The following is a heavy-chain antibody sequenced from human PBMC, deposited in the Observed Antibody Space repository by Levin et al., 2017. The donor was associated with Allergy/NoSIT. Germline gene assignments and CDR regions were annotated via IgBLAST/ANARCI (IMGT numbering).Heavy chain of an antibody. CDR1: GFTFSNAW. J-gene: IGHJ3*02. Sequence: GESLKISCAASGFTFSNAWMSWVRQAPGKGLEWVGRIKSKTDGGTTDYAAPVKGRFTISRDDSKNTLYLQMNSLKTEDTAEYYCTTDYYESSGTYAFDIWGQGTMVTVSS. V-gene: IGHV3-15*01. D-gene: IGHD3-22*01. CDR2: IKSKTDGGTT. CDR3: TTDYYESSGTYAFDI.